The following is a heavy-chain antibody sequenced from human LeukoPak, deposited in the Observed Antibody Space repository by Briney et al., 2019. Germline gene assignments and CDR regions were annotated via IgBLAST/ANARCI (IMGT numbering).Heavy chain of an antibody. CDR2: INPSGGST. V-gene: IGHV1-46*01. J-gene: IGHJ5*02. Sequence: ASVKVSCKASGYSFTSYYMHWVRQAPGQGLEGMGLINPSGGSTIYAQKLQGRVTMTRDTSTSTVYMELSSLRSEDTAVYYCARGISVLENWFDPWGQGTLVTVSS. CDR3: ARGISVLENWFDP. CDR1: GYSFTSYY. D-gene: IGHD2/OR15-2a*01.